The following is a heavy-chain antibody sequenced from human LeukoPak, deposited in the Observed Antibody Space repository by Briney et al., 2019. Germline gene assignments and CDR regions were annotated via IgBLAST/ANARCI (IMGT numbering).Heavy chain of an antibody. Sequence: GGSLRLSCAASGFTFSSYAVHWVRQAPGKGLEWVAVISYDGSNKYYADSVKGRFTISRDNSKNTLYLQMNSLRAEDTAVYYCARDQGQQLVPVGFDYWGQGTLVTVSS. J-gene: IGHJ4*02. D-gene: IGHD6-13*01. V-gene: IGHV3-30-3*01. CDR2: ISYDGSNK. CDR1: GFTFSSYA. CDR3: ARDQGQQLVPVGFDY.